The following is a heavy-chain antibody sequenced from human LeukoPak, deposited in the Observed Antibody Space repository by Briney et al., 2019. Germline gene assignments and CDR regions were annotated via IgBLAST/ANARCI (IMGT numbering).Heavy chain of an antibody. Sequence: ASVKVSCKTSGYTFTNLDINWLRQAPGQGLEWMGWMSPNSGDTGYAQKFQGRVSVTRDISKSTAYMELSSLRSEDTAIYYCASNPPNTGDFYYWGLGTLVTVSS. V-gene: IGHV1-8*01. CDR2: MSPNSGDT. D-gene: IGHD1-1*01. CDR1: GYTFTNLD. J-gene: IGHJ4*02. CDR3: ASNPPNTGDFYY.